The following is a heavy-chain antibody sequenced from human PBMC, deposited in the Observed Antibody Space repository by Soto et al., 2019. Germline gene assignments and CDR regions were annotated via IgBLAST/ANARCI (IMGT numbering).Heavy chain of an antibody. CDR1: GFTFSSYA. CDR2: ISGSGGST. CDR3: AKDGGWSGYPDY. D-gene: IGHD3-3*01. J-gene: IGHJ4*02. V-gene: IGHV3-23*01. Sequence: EVQLLASGGGLVQPGGSLRLSCAASGFTFSSYAMSWVRQAPGKGLEWVSAISGSGGSTYYGDSVKGRFTISRDNSKKTLYLQMNSLRAEDTAVYYGAKDGGWSGYPDYWGQGTLVTVSS.